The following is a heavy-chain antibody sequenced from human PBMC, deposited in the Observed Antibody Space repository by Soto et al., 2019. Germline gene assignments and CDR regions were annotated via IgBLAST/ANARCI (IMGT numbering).Heavy chain of an antibody. J-gene: IGHJ4*02. CDR2: ISNSGST. CDR3: ARAVYSNHVY. V-gene: IGHV4-31*03. CDR1: GASISSGSYY. Sequence: QVQLQESGPGLVKPSQTLSLTCPVSGASISSGSYYWSWIRQLPGKGLEGIGYISNSGSTYYNPSLKSRVTISVDTSKNQFSLRVSSVTAADTAVYYCARAVYSNHVYWGQGTLVTVSS. D-gene: IGHD4-4*01.